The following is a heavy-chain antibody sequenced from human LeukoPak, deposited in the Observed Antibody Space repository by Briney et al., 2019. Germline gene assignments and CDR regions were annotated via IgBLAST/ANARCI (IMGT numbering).Heavy chain of an antibody. D-gene: IGHD3-3*01. CDR3: ARERYDFWSGYPGWFDP. V-gene: IGHV4-38-2*01. CDR2: IYQSGST. Sequence: SETLSLTCVVSGYSIRSGYFWGWIRQPPGKGLEWIGSIYQSGSTYYNPSLKSRVTISVDTSKNQFSLRLRSVTAADTAVYYCARERYDFWSGYPGWFDPWGQGTLVTVSS. J-gene: IGHJ5*02. CDR1: GYSIRSGYF.